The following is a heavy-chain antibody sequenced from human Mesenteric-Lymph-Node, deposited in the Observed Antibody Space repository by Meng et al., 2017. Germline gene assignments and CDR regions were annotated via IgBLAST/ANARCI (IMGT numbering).Heavy chain of an antibody. V-gene: IGHV7-4-1*02. Sequence: ASVKVSCKASGYTFTSYAMNWVRQAPGQGLEWMGWINTNTGNPTYAQGFTGRFVFSLDTSVSTAYLQISSLKAEDTAVYYCARDSRGSYCSSTSCPLLAEYYGMDVWGQGTMVTVSS. CDR3: ARDSRGSYCSSTSCPLLAEYYGMDV. CDR1: GYTFTSYA. J-gene: IGHJ6*02. CDR2: INTNTGNP. D-gene: IGHD2-2*01.